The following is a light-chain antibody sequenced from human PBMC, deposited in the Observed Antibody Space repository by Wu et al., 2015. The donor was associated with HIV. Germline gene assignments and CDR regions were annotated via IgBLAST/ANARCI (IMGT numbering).Light chain of an antibody. CDR1: QSVSSNY. J-gene: IGKJ2*01. CDR2: GGS. Sequence: EIVLTQSPDTLSLSPGESATLSCRASQSVSSNYFAWYQKKPGQAPRLLIYGGSGRATGIPDRFSGSGSGTDFTLTISRLEPEDFAVYYCQQYATSPRMYTFGQGTKLEIK. V-gene: IGKV3-20*01. CDR3: QQYATSPRMYT.